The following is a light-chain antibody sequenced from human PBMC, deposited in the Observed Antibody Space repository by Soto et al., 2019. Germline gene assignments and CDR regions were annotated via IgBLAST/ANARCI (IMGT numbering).Light chain of an antibody. Sequence: QSVLTQPPSVSGAPGQRVTISCTGSRSNIGAGYDVHWYPQLPGTAPNILIYGNSNRPSGVPDRFSGAKSGTSASLAITGLQAEDEADYYCQSYDSSRSGWVVGGGTKLTVL. CDR3: QSYDSSRSGWV. CDR2: GNS. V-gene: IGLV1-40*01. CDR1: RSNIGAGYD. J-gene: IGLJ3*02.